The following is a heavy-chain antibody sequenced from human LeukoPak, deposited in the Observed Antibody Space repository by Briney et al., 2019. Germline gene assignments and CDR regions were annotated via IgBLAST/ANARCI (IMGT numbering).Heavy chain of an antibody. CDR3: ARLSIRQMVDYYYGMDV. J-gene: IGHJ6*02. CDR2: RYYSGST. Sequence: SETLSLTCTVSGGSISSYYWSWIRQPPGKGLEWIGYRYYSGSTNYNPSLKSRVTISVDTSKNQFSLKLSSVTAADTAVYYCARLSIRQMVDYYYGMDVWGQGTTVTVSS. D-gene: IGHD2-15*01. V-gene: IGHV4-59*08. CDR1: GGSISSYY.